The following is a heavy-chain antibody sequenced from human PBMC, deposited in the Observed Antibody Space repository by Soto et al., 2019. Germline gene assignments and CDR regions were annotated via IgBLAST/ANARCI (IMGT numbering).Heavy chain of an antibody. J-gene: IGHJ4*02. V-gene: IGHV5-10-1*04. CDR3: ARTASGHYYEVFDY. CDR2: IEPSDSYT. Sequence: GESLKISCRGSGYGFTTYWISWVRQMPGKGLEWMGRIEPSDSYTNYNPSFQGQVTISADKSINTAYLQWSSLKASDSAMYYCARTASGHYYEVFDYWGQGTLVTVSS. CDR1: GYGFTTYW. D-gene: IGHD3-3*01.